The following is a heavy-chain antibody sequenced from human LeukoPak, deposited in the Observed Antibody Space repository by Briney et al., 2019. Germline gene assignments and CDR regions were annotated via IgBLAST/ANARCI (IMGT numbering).Heavy chain of an antibody. D-gene: IGHD4-17*01. V-gene: IGHV1-3*01. CDR2: INAGNGNT. CDR1: GYTFTSYA. J-gene: IGHJ6*01. CDR3: ASSYADYDPYYYYGTDV. Sequence: ASVKVSCKASGYTFTSYAMHWVRQAPGQRREWMGWINAGNGNTKYSQKFQGRVTITRDTSASTASPELSTLRPPDTPPYYSASSYADYDPYYYYGTDV.